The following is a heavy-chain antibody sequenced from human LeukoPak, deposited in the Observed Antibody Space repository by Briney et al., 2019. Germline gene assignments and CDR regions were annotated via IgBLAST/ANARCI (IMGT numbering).Heavy chain of an antibody. CDR1: GFTFDDYG. Sequence: GGSLRLSCAASGFTFDDYGMSWVRQAPGKGLEWVSGINWNGGSTGYADSVKGRFTISRDNAKNSLYLQMNSLRAEDTALYYCARDLGHSIAAHNWFDPWGQGTLVTVSS. J-gene: IGHJ5*02. V-gene: IGHV3-20*04. CDR3: ARDLGHSIAAHNWFDP. D-gene: IGHD6-6*01. CDR2: INWNGGST.